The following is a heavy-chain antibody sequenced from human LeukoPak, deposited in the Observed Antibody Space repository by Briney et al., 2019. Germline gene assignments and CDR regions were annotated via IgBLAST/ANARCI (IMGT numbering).Heavy chain of an antibody. Sequence: PGRSLRLSCAASGFTFSSYSMNWVRQAPGKGLEWVSSISSSSSYIYYADSVKGRFTISRDNAKNSLYLQMNSLRAEDTAVYYCARVLMPRDSSGYSYPGGFDYWGQGTLVTVSS. CDR3: ARVLMPRDSSGYSYPGGFDY. V-gene: IGHV3-21*01. J-gene: IGHJ4*02. CDR2: ISSSSSYI. CDR1: GFTFSSYS. D-gene: IGHD3-22*01.